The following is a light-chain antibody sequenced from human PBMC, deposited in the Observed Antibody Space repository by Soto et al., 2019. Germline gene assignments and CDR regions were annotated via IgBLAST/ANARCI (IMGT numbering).Light chain of an antibody. Sequence: QSALTQPASVSGSPGQSITISCTGTSSDVGSYNLVSWYQQHPGKAPKLMIYEVTKRPSGVSNRFSGSKSGNTASLTISGLQAEDEGDYYCYSYANSTTSLYIFATGTKLTVL. CDR1: SSDVGSYNL. V-gene: IGLV2-23*02. J-gene: IGLJ1*01. CDR2: EVT. CDR3: YSYANSTTSLYI.